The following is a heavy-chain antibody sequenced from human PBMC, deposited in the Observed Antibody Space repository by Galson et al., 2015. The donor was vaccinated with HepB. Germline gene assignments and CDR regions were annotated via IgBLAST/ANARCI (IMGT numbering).Heavy chain of an antibody. J-gene: IGHJ5*02. CDR2: INPNSGGT. D-gene: IGHD2-2*01. V-gene: IGHV1-2*02. CDR3: ARDTYCSSTSCYLSPPWENCFDP. CDR1: GYTFTGYY. Sequence: SVKVSCKASGYTFTGYYMHWVRQAPGQGLEWMGWINPNSGGTNYAQKFQGRVTMTRDTSISTAYMELSRLRSDDTAVYYCARDTYCSSTSCYLSPPWENCFDPWGQGTLVTVSS.